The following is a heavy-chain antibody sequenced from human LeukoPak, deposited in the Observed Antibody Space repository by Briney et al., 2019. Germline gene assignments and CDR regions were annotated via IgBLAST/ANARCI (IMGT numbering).Heavy chain of an antibody. Sequence: SETLSLTCAVSGGSISSGGYYWGWIRQPPGKGLEWIGSIYYSGSTYYNPSLKSRVTISVDTSKNQFSLKLSSVTAADTAVYYCARVDYYGSGSRNAFDIWGQGTMVTVSS. CDR3: ARVDYYGSGSRNAFDI. D-gene: IGHD3-10*01. CDR1: GGSISSGGYY. J-gene: IGHJ3*02. CDR2: IYYSGST. V-gene: IGHV4-39*07.